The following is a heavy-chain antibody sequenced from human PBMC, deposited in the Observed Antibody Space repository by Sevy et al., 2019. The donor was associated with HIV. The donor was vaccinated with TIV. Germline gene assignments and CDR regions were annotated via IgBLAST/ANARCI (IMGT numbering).Heavy chain of an antibody. CDR1: GFTFSSYS. Sequence: GGSLRLSCAASGFTFSSYSMNWVRQAPGKGLEWVSSISSSSSYIYYADSVKGRFTISRDNAKNSLYLQMNSRRAEDTAVYYCARDLGRDGYNIPYYYYYGMDVWGQGTTVTVSS. CDR2: ISSSSSYI. V-gene: IGHV3-21*01. J-gene: IGHJ6*02. D-gene: IGHD5-12*01. CDR3: ARDLGRDGYNIPYYYYYGMDV.